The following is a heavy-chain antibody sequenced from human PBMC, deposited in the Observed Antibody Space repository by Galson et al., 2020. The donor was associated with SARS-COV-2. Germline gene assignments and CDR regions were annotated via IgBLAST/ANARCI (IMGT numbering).Heavy chain of an antibody. J-gene: IGHJ4*02. CDR1: GCSISSSNW. V-gene: IGHV4-4*02. D-gene: IGHD3-22*01. Sequence: SETLSLTCAVSGCSISSSNWWSWVRQPPGKGLEWIGEIYHSGSTNYNPSLKSRVTISVDKSKNQFSLKLSSVTAADTAVYYCARVHGGLDSSGYGFDYWGQGTLVTVSS. CDR2: IYHSGST. CDR3: ARVHGGLDSSGYGFDY.